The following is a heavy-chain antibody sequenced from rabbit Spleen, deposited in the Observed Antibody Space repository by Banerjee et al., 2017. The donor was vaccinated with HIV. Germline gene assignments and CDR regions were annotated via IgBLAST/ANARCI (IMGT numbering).Heavy chain of an antibody. CDR1: GFSFSSSYW. J-gene: IGHJ3*01. Sequence: QSLEESGGDLVKPGASLTLTCTASGFSFSSSYWMCWVRQAPGKGLEWIACIYTSSGSTYYASWAKGRFTISKTSSTTVTLQMISLTAADTATYFCGRDLVAVIGWNFSLWGQGTLVTVS. CDR2: IYTSSGST. CDR3: GRDLVAVIGWNFSL. D-gene: IGHD1-1*01. V-gene: IGHV1S40*01.